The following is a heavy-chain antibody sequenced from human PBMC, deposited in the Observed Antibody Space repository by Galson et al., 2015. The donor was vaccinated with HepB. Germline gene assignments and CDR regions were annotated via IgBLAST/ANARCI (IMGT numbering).Heavy chain of an antibody. V-gene: IGHV1-46*03. Sequence: SVKVSCKASGYTFTSYYMHWVRQAPGQGLEWMGIINPSGGSTSYAQKFQGRVTMTRDTSTSTVYMELSSLRSEDTAVYYCARDYGSGSTGPYYYYGMDVWGQGTTVTVSS. CDR3: ARDYGSGSTGPYYYYGMDV. D-gene: IGHD3-10*01. CDR1: GYTFTSYY. J-gene: IGHJ6*02. CDR2: INPSGGST.